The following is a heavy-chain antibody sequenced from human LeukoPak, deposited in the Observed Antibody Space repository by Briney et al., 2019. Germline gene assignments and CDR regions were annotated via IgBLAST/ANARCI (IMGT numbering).Heavy chain of an antibody. CDR1: GGSISSYY. V-gene: IGHV4-4*07. Sequence: PSETLSLTCTVSGGSISSYYWSWIRQPAGKGLEWIGRIYTSGSTNYNPSLKSRVTMSVDTSKNQFPLKLSSVTAADTAVYYCARGGYYHDSSGYYDYWGQGTLVTVSS. CDR2: IYTSGST. D-gene: IGHD3-22*01. CDR3: ARGGYYHDSSGYYDY. J-gene: IGHJ4*02.